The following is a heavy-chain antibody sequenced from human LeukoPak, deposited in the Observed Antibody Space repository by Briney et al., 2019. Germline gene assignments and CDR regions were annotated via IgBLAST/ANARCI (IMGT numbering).Heavy chain of an antibody. Sequence: GASVEVSCKASGYTFTSYYMHWVRQAPGQGLEWMGWINPNSGGTNYAQKFQGRVTMTRDTSISTAYMELSRLRSDDTAVYYCASLTDYYDSRKGDAFDIWGQGTMVTVSS. CDR2: INPNSGGT. CDR3: ASLTDYYDSRKGDAFDI. D-gene: IGHD3-22*01. J-gene: IGHJ3*02. V-gene: IGHV1-2*02. CDR1: GYTFTSYY.